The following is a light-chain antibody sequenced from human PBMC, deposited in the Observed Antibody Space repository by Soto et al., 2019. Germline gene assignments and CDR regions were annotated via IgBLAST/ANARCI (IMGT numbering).Light chain of an antibody. CDR1: QSISSW. Sequence: DIQMTQSPSTLSASVGDRVIITCRASQSISSWLAWYQQKPGKAPNLLIYRASSLESGVPSRFSGSGSGTEFILTISSLQPDDFATYDCQQYNGYPWTFGQGTKVEIK. J-gene: IGKJ1*01. V-gene: IGKV1-5*03. CDR3: QQYNGYPWT. CDR2: RAS.